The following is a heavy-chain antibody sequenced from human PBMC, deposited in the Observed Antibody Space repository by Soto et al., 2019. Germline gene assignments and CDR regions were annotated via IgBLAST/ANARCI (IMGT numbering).Heavy chain of an antibody. CDR3: ARGGAAAGYCSGGSCSYYYYMDV. J-gene: IGHJ6*03. D-gene: IGHD2-15*01. V-gene: IGHV1-2*04. Sequence: GASVKVSCKTSGYSFNDYYIHWVRQAPGQRLEWMGMINPNSGGTNYAQKFQGWVTMTRDTSISTAYMELSRLRSDDTAVYYCARGGAAAGYCSGGSCSYYYYMDVWGKGTTVTVSS. CDR1: GYSFNDYY. CDR2: INPNSGGT.